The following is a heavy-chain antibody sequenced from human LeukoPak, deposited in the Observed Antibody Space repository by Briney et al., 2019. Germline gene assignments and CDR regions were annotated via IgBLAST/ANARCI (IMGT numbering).Heavy chain of an antibody. Sequence: SPTLSLTCAVYGGSFSGYYSSWIRQPPGKGLEWIGEINHSGSTNYNPTHKSRVTISVDTSKNQFSLKLSCVTAADTAVYYCARGLKYYGGYYYYYMDVWGKGTTVTVSS. V-gene: IGHV4-34*01. CDR3: ARGLKYYGGYYYYYMDV. CDR1: GGSFSGYY. CDR2: INHSGST. D-gene: IGHD3-10*01. J-gene: IGHJ6*03.